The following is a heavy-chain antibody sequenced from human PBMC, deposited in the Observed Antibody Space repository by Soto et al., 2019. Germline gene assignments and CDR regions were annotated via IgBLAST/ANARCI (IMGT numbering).Heavy chain of an antibody. CDR3: ASVPGYSGYDSDWYFGL. V-gene: IGHV4-4*02. CDR2: IYHSGST. D-gene: IGHD5-12*01. Sequence: QVQLQESGPGLVKPSGTLSLTCAVSSGSISSSNWWRWVRQPPGKGLEGSGEIYHSGSTHYNPSLKSRVTISVDKYKHQLSLKLSSVTAADTAVYYCASVPGYSGYDSDWYFGLWGRGTLVTVS. CDR1: SGSISSSNW. J-gene: IGHJ2*01.